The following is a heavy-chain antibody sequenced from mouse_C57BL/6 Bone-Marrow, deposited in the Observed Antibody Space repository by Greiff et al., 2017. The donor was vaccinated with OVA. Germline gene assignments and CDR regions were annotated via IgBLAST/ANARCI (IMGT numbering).Heavy chain of an antibody. Sequence: EVHLVESGGGLVKPGGSLKLSCAASGFTFSSYAMSRVRQTPEKRLEWVATISDGGSYTYYPDNVKGRFTISRDNAKNNLYLQMSHLKSEDTAMYYCARGGTTYYFDYWGQGTTLTVSS. V-gene: IGHV5-4*01. CDR1: GFTFSSYA. CDR3: ARGGTTYYFDY. D-gene: IGHD1-1*01. CDR2: ISDGGSYT. J-gene: IGHJ2*01.